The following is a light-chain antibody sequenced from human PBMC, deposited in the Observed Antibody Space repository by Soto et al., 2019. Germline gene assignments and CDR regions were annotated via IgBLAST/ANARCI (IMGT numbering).Light chain of an antibody. CDR3: QHYKHYTESA. Sequence: DIPMTQSPSTLSASVGDRVTITCRASQSISTWLAWYQQKPGKAPKVLVHKASSLENGVPSRFSGTGSETEVTLTISSLQPDDFATYYCQHYKHYTESAFGQGTKLEIK. CDR1: QSISTW. CDR2: KAS. J-gene: IGKJ2*01. V-gene: IGKV1-5*03.